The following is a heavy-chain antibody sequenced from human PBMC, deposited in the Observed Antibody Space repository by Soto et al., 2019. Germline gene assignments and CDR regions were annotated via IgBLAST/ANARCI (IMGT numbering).Heavy chain of an antibody. CDR3: ARTYGNSWYSP. V-gene: IGHV1-18*01. CDR2: ISTYNGNT. J-gene: IGHJ5*02. CDR1: GYTFTSYG. Sequence: ASVKGSCTASGYTFTSYGITWVRQAPGQGLEWMGWISTYNGNTNYAQNLQGRVTMTTDTSTNSAYLELRSLRSDDTAVYYCARTYGNSWYSPWGQGTLVTVSS. D-gene: IGHD2-2*02.